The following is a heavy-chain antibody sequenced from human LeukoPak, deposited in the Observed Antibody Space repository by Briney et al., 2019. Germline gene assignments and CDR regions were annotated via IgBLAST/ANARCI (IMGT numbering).Heavy chain of an antibody. CDR1: GYTFTSYG. CDR2: ISAYNGNT. D-gene: IGHD3-16*02. J-gene: IGHJ4*02. CDR3: ARVNYDYVWGSYRNTGLGDY. Sequence: GASVKVSCKASGYTFTSYGISWVRQAPGQGLEWMGWISAYNGNTNYAQKLQGRVTMTTDTSTSTAYMELRSLRSDDTAVYYCARVNYDYVWGSYRNTGLGDYWGQGTLVTVSS. V-gene: IGHV1-18*01.